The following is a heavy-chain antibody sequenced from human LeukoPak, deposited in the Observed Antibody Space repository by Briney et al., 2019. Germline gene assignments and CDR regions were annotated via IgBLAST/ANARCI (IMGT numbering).Heavy chain of an antibody. V-gene: IGHV3-33*05. Sequence: GGSLRLSCAASGFTFSSYGMHWVRQAPGKGLEWVAVISYDGSEKYYADSVKGRFTISRDNSKSTLYLQMNSLRAEDTAVYYCARDLVGYGSGSYYAPFDYWGQGTLVTVSS. J-gene: IGHJ4*02. CDR3: ARDLVGYGSGSYYAPFDY. CDR2: ISYDGSEK. D-gene: IGHD3-10*01. CDR1: GFTFSSYG.